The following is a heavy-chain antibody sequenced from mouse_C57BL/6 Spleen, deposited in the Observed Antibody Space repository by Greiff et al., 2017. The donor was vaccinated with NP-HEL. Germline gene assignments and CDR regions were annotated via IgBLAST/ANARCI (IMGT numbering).Heavy chain of an antibody. V-gene: IGHV3-6*01. J-gene: IGHJ2*01. CDR2: ISYDGSN. CDR1: GYSITSGYY. D-gene: IGHD2-4*01. CDR3: ARGRIYDYDFDY. Sequence: ESGPGLVKPSQSLSLTCSVTGYSITSGYYWNWIRQFPGNKLEWMGYISYDGSNNYNPSLKNRISITRDTSKNQFFLKLNSVTTEDTATYYCARGRIYDYDFDYWGQGTTLTVSS.